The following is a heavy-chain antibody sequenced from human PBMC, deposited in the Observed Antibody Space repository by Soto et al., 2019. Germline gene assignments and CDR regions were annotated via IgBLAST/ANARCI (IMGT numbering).Heavy chain of an antibody. CDR2: FDPEDGET. CDR3: ATVNFRIAAAGTGGHNWFDP. V-gene: IGHV1-24*01. J-gene: IGHJ5*02. D-gene: IGHD6-13*01. CDR1: GYTLTELS. Sequence: ASVKVSCKVSGYTLTELSMHWVRQAPGKGLEWMGGFDPEDGETIYAPKFQGGVTMTEETITDTAYMELSSLRSEDTAVYYCATVNFRIAAAGTGGHNWFDPWGQGTLVTVSS.